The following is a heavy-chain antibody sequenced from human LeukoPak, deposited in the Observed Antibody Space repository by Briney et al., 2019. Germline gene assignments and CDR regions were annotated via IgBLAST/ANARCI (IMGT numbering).Heavy chain of an antibody. V-gene: IGHV3-23*01. CDR3: AKGFWSDRFYYYYMDV. J-gene: IGHJ6*03. CDR2: ISGSGGST. CDR1: GFTFSSYA. D-gene: IGHD3-3*01. Sequence: PGGSLRLSCAASGFTFSSYAMSWVRQAPGKGLEWVSAISGSGGSTYYADSVKGRFTISRDNSKNTLYLQMNSLRAEDTAVYYCAKGFWSDRFYYYYMDVWGKGTTVTVSS.